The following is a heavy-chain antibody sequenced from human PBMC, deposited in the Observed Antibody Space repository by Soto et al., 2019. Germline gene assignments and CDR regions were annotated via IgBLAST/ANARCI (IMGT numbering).Heavy chain of an antibody. CDR1: GGSVSSGDYF. D-gene: IGHD3-10*01. V-gene: IGHV4-61*08. J-gene: IGHJ6*02. CDR2: IYYGGST. CDR3: ARSPNYYYYGFDV. Sequence: SETLSLTCTVSGGSVSSGDYFWSWLRQSPGKRLEWIAYIYYGGSTNYNPSLKSRATISVDTSKSQVSLTLTSMTAADAALYYCARSPNYYYYGFDVWGQGTAVTVSS.